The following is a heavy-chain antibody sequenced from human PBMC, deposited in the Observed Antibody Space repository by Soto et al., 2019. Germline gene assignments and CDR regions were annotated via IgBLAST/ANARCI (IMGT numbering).Heavy chain of an antibody. CDR2: TRNKANSYSS. Sequence: PGGSLRLSCAASGFTFSDYYMNWVRQVPGKGLEWVGRTRNKANSYSSEYAPSVKGRFIISRHDLEDSMYLQMNSLKTEDTAVYYCARDTGGSYDFWGQGALVTVSS. J-gene: IGHJ4*02. D-gene: IGHD1-26*01. CDR1: GFTFSDYY. V-gene: IGHV3-72*01. CDR3: ARDTGGSYDF.